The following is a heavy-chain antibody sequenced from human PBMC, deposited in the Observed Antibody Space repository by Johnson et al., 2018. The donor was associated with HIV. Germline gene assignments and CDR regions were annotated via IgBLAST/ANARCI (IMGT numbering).Heavy chain of an antibody. V-gene: IGHV3-7*05. Sequence: VQLVESGGGLVQPGGSLRLSCAASGFTFSNYWMSWVRQTPGKGLEWVANIKQDGSEKYYMDSVKGRFTISRDNAQNSLYLQMNSLRAGDTAVYYCGRDGMAATKANIWGQGTMVTVSS. CDR1: GFTFSNYW. CDR2: IKQDGSEK. D-gene: IGHD1-14*01. J-gene: IGHJ3*02. CDR3: GRDGMAATKANI.